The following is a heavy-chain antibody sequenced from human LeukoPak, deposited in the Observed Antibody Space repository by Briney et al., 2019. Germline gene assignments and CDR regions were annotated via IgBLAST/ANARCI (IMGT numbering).Heavy chain of an antibody. CDR2: IWYDGSKT. Sequence: PGGSLRLSCAASGFTFSSYGVHWVRQAPGKGLEWVAVIWYDGSKTYYADSVKGRFTISRENSKNTLYVKMSSLRADDTAVYYXPXYNTGXSXYWGQGXLVTVS. CDR1: GFTFSSYG. J-gene: IGHJ4*01. CDR3: PXYNTGXSXY. D-gene: IGHD1-14*01. V-gene: IGHV3-33*01.